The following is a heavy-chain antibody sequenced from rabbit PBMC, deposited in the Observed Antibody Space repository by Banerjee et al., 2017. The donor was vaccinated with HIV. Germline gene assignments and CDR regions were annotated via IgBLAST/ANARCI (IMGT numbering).Heavy chain of an antibody. V-gene: IGHV1S45*01. CDR1: GFDFSSYW. CDR2: IATGSGST. J-gene: IGHJ6*01. CDR3: ARDTGSSFSSYGMDL. D-gene: IGHD8-1*01. Sequence: QEQLKETGGGLVQPGGSLTLSCKASGFDFSSYWMCWVRQAPGKGLEWIGCIATGSGSTDYASWVNGRFTISKTSSTTVTLQMTSLTVADTATYFCARDTGSSFSSYGMDLWGPGTLVTVS.